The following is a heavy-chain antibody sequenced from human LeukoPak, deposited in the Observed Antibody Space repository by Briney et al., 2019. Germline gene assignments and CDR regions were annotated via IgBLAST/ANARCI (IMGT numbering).Heavy chain of an antibody. CDR1: AFTFSTYA. CDR2: ISGSGGST. CDR3: AKGTRSSTSCYGGY. V-gene: IGHV3-23*01. J-gene: IGHJ4*02. D-gene: IGHD2-2*01. Sequence: GGSLRLSCAPSAFTFSTYAMSWVRQAPGKGLEWVSAISGSGGSTYYADSVKGRFTISRDNSKNTLYLQMNSLRAEDTAVYYCAKGTRSSTSCYGGYWGQGNLVTVSS.